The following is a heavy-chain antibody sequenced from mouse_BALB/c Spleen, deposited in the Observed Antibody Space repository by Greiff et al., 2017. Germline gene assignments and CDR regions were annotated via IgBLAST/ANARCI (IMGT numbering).Heavy chain of an antibody. V-gene: IGHV1S22*01. CDR1: GYTFTSYW. J-gene: IGHJ3*01. D-gene: IGHD2-4*01. CDR2: IYPGSGST. CDR3: TRSGTYDYVFAY. Sequence: LQQPGSELVRPGASVKLSCKASGYTFTSYWMHWVKQRPGQGLEWIGNIYPGSGSTNYDEKFKSKATLTVDTSSSTAYMQLSSLTSEDSAVYYCTRSGTYDYVFAYWGQGTLVTVSA.